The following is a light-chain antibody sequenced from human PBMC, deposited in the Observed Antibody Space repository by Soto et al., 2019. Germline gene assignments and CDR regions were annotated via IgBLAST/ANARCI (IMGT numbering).Light chain of an antibody. CDR3: QHYDNLPPRLS. J-gene: IGKJ4*01. CDR1: QDISTS. CDR2: DAS. V-gene: IGKV1-33*01. Sequence: QMTQSPSSLSASVGDRVTITCQASQDISTSLNWYQQKPGKAPNLLIYDASNLETGVPSRFSGSASGTDFILIISSLQPEDVASSYCQHYDNLPPRLSFGGGTQVEI.